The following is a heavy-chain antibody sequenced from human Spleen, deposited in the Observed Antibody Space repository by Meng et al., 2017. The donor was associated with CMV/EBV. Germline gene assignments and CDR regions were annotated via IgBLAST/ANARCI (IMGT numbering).Heavy chain of an antibody. CDR2: INHSGST. Sequence: GYGGSFSGYYWSWIRQPPGKGLEWIGEINHSGSTNYNPSLKSRVTISVDTSKNQFSLKLSSVTAADTAVYYCASQGPYYDFWSGYYGWGQGTLVTVSS. D-gene: IGHD3-3*01. V-gene: IGHV4-34*01. CDR1: GGSFSGYY. J-gene: IGHJ4*02. CDR3: ASQGPYYDFWSGYYG.